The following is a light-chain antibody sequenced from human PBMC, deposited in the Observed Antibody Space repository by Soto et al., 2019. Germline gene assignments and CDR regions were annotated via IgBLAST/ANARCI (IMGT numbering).Light chain of an antibody. CDR1: QRLSNT. CDR2: GVS. Sequence: EIVMTKSQATLSVAPGERATLSCRASQRLSNTLAWYQHKPGQAPRLLIYGVSTRATGVPARFSGSGSGTEVTLSSSSLQSEDSAVYYCQQYKNWLALTFGGGTKVEIK. V-gene: IGKV3-15*01. CDR3: QQYKNWLALT. J-gene: IGKJ4*01.